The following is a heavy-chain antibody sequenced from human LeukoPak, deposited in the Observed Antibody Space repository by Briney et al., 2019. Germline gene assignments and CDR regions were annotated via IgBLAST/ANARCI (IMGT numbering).Heavy chain of an antibody. Sequence: SETLSLTCTVSGGSISSYYWSWIRQPPGKGLEWIGYIYTSGSTNYNPSLKSRVTISVDTSKNQFSLKLSSVTAADTAVYYCARVPHYCSGGSCYSWFLENWFDPWGQGTLVTVSS. CDR2: IYTSGST. CDR3: ARVPHYCSGGSCYSWFLENWFDP. CDR1: GGSISSYY. J-gene: IGHJ5*02. D-gene: IGHD2-15*01. V-gene: IGHV4-4*09.